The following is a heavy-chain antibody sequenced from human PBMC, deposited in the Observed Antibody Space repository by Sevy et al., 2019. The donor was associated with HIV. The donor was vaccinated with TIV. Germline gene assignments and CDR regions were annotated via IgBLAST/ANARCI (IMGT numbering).Heavy chain of an antibody. J-gene: IGHJ4*02. V-gene: IGHV1-3*01. CDR1: GYSFTYSA. CDR2: INAGNGNT. D-gene: IGHD2-15*01. CDR3: AKDAGGGSSYFDY. Sequence: ASEKVSCKASGYSFTYSAMQWVRQAPGQGLEWMGWINAGNGNTKYSQKFKGRVTITRDTSARTAYLELSSLRPEDTAVYYCAKDAGGGSSYFDYWGQGTLVTVSS.